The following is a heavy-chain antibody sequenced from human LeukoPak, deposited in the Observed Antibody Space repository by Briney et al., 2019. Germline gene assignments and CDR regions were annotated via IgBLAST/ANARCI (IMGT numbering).Heavy chain of an antibody. Sequence: PGGSLRLSCAASGFTFSSHSMNWVRQAPGEGLEWVSSISSSNSYIYHADSVKGRFTIPRDNAKNTLYLQMNSLRAGDTAVYYCARDQGRYSYTFDYWGQGAPVTVSS. V-gene: IGHV3-21*01. CDR1: GFTFSSHS. J-gene: IGHJ4*02. D-gene: IGHD5-18*01. CDR2: ISSSNSYI. CDR3: ARDQGRYSYTFDY.